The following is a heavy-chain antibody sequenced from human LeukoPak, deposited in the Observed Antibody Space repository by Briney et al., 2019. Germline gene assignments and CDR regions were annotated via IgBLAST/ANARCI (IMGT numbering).Heavy chain of an antibody. Sequence: ASVKVSFKASGYRFTIYYMHWVRQAPGPGLEWMGIINASGGSTTYAQKFQGRVTMTRDTSTSTVYMELSSLRSEDTAVYYCARDLIAAAGTTWFDPWGQGTLVTVSS. V-gene: IGHV1-46*01. CDR3: ARDLIAAAGTTWFDP. CDR1: GYRFTIYY. D-gene: IGHD6-13*01. CDR2: INASGGST. J-gene: IGHJ5*02.